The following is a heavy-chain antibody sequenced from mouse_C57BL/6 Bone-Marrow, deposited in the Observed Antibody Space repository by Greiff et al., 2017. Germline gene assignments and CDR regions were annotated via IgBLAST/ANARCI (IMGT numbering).Heavy chain of an antibody. J-gene: IGHJ4*01. CDR2: IHPNSGST. CDR1: GYTFNSYW. V-gene: IGHV1-64*01. D-gene: IGHD4-1*02. CDR3: ARGANWDYAMDY. Sequence: QVQLQQPGAELVKPGASVKLSCKASGYTFNSYWMHWVKQRPGQGLEWIGMIHPNSGSTNYNEKFKSKATLTVDKSSSTAYMQLSSLTSEDAAVYYCARGANWDYAMDYWGQGTSVTVSS.